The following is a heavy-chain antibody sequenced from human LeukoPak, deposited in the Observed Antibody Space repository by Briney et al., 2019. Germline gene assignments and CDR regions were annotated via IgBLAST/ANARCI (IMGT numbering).Heavy chain of an antibody. CDR3: ARPNCSGGSCSLEDAFDI. D-gene: IGHD2-15*01. J-gene: IGHJ3*02. CDR1: GFTFSNAW. Sequence: GGSLRLSCAASGFTFSNAWMSWVRQAPGKGLEWVSYVSSSGSTIYYADSVKGRFTISRDNAKNSLYLQMNSLRAEDTAVYYCARPNCSGGSCSLEDAFDIWGQGTMVTVSS. V-gene: IGHV3-11*04. CDR2: VSSSGSTI.